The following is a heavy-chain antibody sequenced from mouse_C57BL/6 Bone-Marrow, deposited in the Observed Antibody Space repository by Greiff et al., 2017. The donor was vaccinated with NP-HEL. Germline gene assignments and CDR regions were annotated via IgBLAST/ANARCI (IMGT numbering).Heavy chain of an antibody. J-gene: IGHJ1*03. V-gene: IGHV10-3*01. CDR1: GFTFNTYA. Sequence: EVKVVESGGGLVQPKGSLKLSCAASGFTFNTYAMHWVRQAPGKGLEWVARIRSKSSNYATYYADSVKDRFTISRDDSQSMLYLQMNNLKTEDTAMYYCVRDPQRNWDWYFDVWGTGTTVTVSS. CDR3: VRDPQRNWDWYFDV. D-gene: IGHD4-1*01. CDR2: IRSKSSNYAT.